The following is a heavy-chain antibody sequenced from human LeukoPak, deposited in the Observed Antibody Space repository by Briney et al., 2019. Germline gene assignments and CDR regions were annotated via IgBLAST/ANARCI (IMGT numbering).Heavy chain of an antibody. Sequence: SETLSLTCTVSGGSISSSSYYWGWSRQPPGKGLEWIGSIYYSGSTYYSPSLKSRVTISVDTSKNQFSLKLSSVTAADTAVYYCAREPHRDYDYGDQFEDGDQFDYRGQGTLVTVSS. V-gene: IGHV4-39*07. CDR1: GGSISSSSYY. CDR2: IYYSGST. J-gene: IGHJ4*02. CDR3: AREPHRDYDYGDQFEDGDQFDY. D-gene: IGHD4-17*01.